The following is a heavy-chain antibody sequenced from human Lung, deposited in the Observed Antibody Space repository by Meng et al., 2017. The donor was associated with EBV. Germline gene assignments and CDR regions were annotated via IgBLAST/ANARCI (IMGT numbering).Heavy chain of an antibody. J-gene: IGHJ4*02. CDR3: ARGGTSSAPFDY. D-gene: IGHD2-2*01. CDR1: GGSFSSSY. CDR2: INYSGIT. V-gene: IGHV4-34*01. Sequence: QVQLQESGPGLVKPSETLSLTCAVYGGSFSSSYWSWIRQPPGKGLEWIGQINYSGITNYNPSLKSRVTISVDTSKNQFSLSLNSVTAADTAVYYCARGGTSSAPFDYWGQETLVTVSS.